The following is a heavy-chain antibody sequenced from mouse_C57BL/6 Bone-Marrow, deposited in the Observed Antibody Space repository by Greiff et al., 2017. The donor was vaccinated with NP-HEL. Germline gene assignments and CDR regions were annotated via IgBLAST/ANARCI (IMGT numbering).Heavy chain of an antibody. Sequence: QVTLKESGPGILQPSQTLSLTCSFSGFSLSTFGMGVGWIRQPSGKGLEWLAHIWWDDDKYYNPALKSRLTISKDTSKNQVFLKIANVDTADTATYYCARIDPLLLRWDRGYAMDYWGQGTSVTVSS. V-gene: IGHV8-8*01. CDR1: GFSLSTFGMG. D-gene: IGHD1-1*01. CDR3: ARIDPLLLRWDRGYAMDY. CDR2: IWWDDDK. J-gene: IGHJ4*01.